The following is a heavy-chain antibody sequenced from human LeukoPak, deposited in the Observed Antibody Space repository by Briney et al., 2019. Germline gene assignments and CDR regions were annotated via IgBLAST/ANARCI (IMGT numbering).Heavy chain of an antibody. CDR3: GPEGKFYSSGWYGLDY. J-gene: IGHJ4*02. Sequence: PGGSLRLSCAASGFTFSSYAMSWVRQAPGKGLEWVSAISGSGGSTYYADSVKGRFTISRDNSKNTLYLQRNSLRAEDTAVYYCGPEGKFYSSGWYGLDYWGQGTLVTVSS. V-gene: IGHV3-23*01. CDR1: GFTFSSYA. D-gene: IGHD6-19*01. CDR2: ISGSGGST.